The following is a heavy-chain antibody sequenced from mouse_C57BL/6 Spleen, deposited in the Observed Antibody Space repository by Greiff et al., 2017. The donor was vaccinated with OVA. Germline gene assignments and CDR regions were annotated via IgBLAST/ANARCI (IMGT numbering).Heavy chain of an antibody. Sequence: VKLVESGAELARPGASVKLSCKASGYTFTSYGISWVKQRTGQGLEWIGAIYPRSGNTYYNEKFKGKATLTADKSSSTAYMELRSLTSEDSAVYFCARWDKGVWGQGTTLTVSS. D-gene: IGHD3-3*01. V-gene: IGHV1-81*01. J-gene: IGHJ2*01. CDR3: ARWDKGV. CDR1: GYTFTSYG. CDR2: IYPRSGNT.